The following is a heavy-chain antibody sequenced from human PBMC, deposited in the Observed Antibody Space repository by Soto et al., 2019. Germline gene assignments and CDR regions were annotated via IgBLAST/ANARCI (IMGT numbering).Heavy chain of an antibody. D-gene: IGHD5-12*01. Sequence: QVQLVQSGAEVQKHGASVKVSCKTSGYTFNDFGITWVRQAPGLGLEWLGWIYSKAGTINFAPKFKGRVIMTTDTNTNTTYMELTSLTFDDSAVYFCARDIGFDIDYWGQGTLVTVS. CDR3: ARDIGFDIDY. CDR1: GYTFNDFG. CDR2: IYSKAGTI. J-gene: IGHJ4*02. V-gene: IGHV1-18*01.